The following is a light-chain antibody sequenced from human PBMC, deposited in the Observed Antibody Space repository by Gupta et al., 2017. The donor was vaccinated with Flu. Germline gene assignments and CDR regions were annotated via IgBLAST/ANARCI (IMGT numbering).Light chain of an antibody. J-gene: IGLJ2*01. CDR2: AKN. CDR1: SLRNSY. V-gene: IGLV3-19*01. Sequence: SSELTQDPAVSVALGPTVRITCQGDSLRNSYASWYRQKPGQAPVLVIYAKNIRPSGIPDRFSGSSSRNTASLTITGAQAEDEADYYCNSRDSTSNHQAVFGGGTKLTVL. CDR3: NSRDSTSNHQAV.